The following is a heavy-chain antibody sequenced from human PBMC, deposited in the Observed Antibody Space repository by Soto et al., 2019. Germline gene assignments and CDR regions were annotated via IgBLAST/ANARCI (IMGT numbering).Heavy chain of an antibody. CDR3: ARAPDGYSSSFDY. D-gene: IGHD6-13*01. CDR2: TYYSGST. Sequence: SETLSLTCTVSCGSISSYYWSWIRQPPGKGLEWIGYTYYSGSTNYNPSLKSRVTISVDTSKNQFSLKLSSVTAADTAVYYCARAPDGYSSSFDYWGQGTLVTVSS. V-gene: IGHV4-59*01. CDR1: CGSISSYY. J-gene: IGHJ4*02.